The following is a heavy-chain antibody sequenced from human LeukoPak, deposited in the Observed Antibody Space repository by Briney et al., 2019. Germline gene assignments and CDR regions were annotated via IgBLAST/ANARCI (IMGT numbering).Heavy chain of an antibody. CDR2: ISGSGGST. J-gene: IGHJ4*02. Sequence: GGSLRLSCAASGFTFSSYAMSWVRQAPGKGLEWVSAISGSGGSTYYADSVKGRFTISRDNSKNTLYLQMNSLRAEDTAVYYCAKYCSSTSCFPAFRDYWGRGTLVTVSS. D-gene: IGHD2-2*01. CDR1: GFTFSSYA. V-gene: IGHV3-23*01. CDR3: AKYCSSTSCFPAFRDY.